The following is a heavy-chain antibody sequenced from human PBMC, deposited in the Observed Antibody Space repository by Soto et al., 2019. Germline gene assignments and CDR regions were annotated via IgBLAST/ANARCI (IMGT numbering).Heavy chain of an antibody. CDR3: AREVSSGQPEPKMDV. D-gene: IGHD3-22*01. Sequence: QVQLQQWGAGLLKPSETLSLTCAVYGGSFSGYYWSWIRQPQGKGLEWIGEINHSGSTNYNPSLKSRVTISVDPSKNQFSRKLSSVTAADTAVYYCAREVSSGQPEPKMDVWGQGTTVTVSS. CDR1: GGSFSGYY. CDR2: INHSGST. J-gene: IGHJ6*02. V-gene: IGHV4-34*01.